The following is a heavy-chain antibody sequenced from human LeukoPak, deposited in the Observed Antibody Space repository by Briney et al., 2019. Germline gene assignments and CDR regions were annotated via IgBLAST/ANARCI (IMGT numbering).Heavy chain of an antibody. V-gene: IGHV1-2*02. CDR1: GYTFTNYA. D-gene: IGHD3-22*01. CDR2: INPNSGGT. CDR3: ARDYVITSETFDY. Sequence: ASVKVSCKASGYTFTNYAMNWVRQAPGQGLEWKGWINPNSGGTNYAQKFQGRVTMTRDTSISTAYMELSRLGSDDTAVYYCARDYVITSETFDYWGQGTLVTVSS. J-gene: IGHJ4*02.